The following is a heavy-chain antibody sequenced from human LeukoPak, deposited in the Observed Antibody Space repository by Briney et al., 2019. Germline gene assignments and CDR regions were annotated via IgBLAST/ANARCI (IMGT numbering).Heavy chain of an antibody. J-gene: IGHJ4*02. Sequence: SETLSLTCTVSGGSISSSSHYWGWIRQPPGKGLEWIGSMYYRGSTYHNPSLKSRVTISVDTSKNQFSLKLSSVTAADTAVYYCARHVTGYSYYFDYWGQGTLVTVSS. CDR1: GGSISSSSHY. CDR2: MYYRGST. D-gene: IGHD3-9*01. V-gene: IGHV4-39*01. CDR3: ARHVTGYSYYFDY.